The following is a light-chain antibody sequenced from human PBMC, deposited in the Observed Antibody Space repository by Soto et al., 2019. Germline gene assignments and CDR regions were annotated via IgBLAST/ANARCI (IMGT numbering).Light chain of an antibody. CDR1: SSDVGSYNL. CDR2: EGS. CDR3: CSYAGSSTLV. Sequence: QLVLTQPASVSGSPGQSITISCTGTSSDVGSYNLVSWYQQHPGKAPKVMIYEGSKRPSGVSNRFSGSKSGNTASLTISGLQAEDEADYYCCSYAGSSTLVFGEGTQLTVL. V-gene: IGLV2-23*01. J-gene: IGLJ2*01.